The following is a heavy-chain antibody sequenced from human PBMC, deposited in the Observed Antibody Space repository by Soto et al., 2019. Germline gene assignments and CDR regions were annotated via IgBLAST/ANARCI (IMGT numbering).Heavy chain of an antibody. J-gene: IGHJ4*02. CDR3: ARDQANYDILTGSFDY. V-gene: IGHV1-69*13. D-gene: IGHD3-9*01. CDR2: IIPIFGTA. CDR1: GGTFSSYS. Sequence: SVKVSCKASGGTFSSYSISWVRQAPGQGLEWMGGIIPIFGTANYAQKFQGRVTITADESTSTAYMELSSLRSEDTAVYYCARDQANYDILTGSFDYWGQGTLVTVSS.